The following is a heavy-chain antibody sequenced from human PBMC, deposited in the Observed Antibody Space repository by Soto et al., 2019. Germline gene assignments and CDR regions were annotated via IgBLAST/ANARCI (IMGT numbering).Heavy chain of an antibody. CDR2: IFWDEDK. CDR3: SHTKVAVVPTANRVHLVDP. D-gene: IGHD2-2*01. Sequence: QITLKESGPTLVKPTQTLTLTCTFSGFSLSTADVGVGWIRQPPGKALEWLAVIFWDEDKRYSPSLKTRLTITKDTSRNQVGVTMTNMDPANTATYVCSHTKVAVVPTANRVHLVDPWRQGTLVTVSS. CDR1: GFSLSTADVG. V-gene: IGHV2-5*02. J-gene: IGHJ5*02.